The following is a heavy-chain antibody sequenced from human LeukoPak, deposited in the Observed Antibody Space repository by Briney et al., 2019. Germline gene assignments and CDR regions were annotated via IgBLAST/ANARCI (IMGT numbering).Heavy chain of an antibody. CDR1: GYSFTSYW. J-gene: IGHJ4*02. V-gene: IGHV5-51*01. Sequence: GESLKISCKGPGYSFTSYWIGWVRQMPGKGLEWMGIVYPGDSDTRYSPSFQGQVTISADNPISTAYLQWSSLKASDTAMYYCARPSKIRYFDSLDYWGQGTLVTVSS. CDR2: VYPGDSDT. D-gene: IGHD3-9*01. CDR3: ARPSKIRYFDSLDY.